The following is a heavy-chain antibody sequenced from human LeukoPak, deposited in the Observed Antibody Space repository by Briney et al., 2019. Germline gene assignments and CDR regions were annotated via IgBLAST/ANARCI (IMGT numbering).Heavy chain of an antibody. Sequence: GSLRLSCAASGFTFSSYSVNWVRQAPGKGLEWVSSISERSSYIYYADSMKGRFTISRDNAKNSLYLQMNSLRAEDTAVYYCARSTRRQNAAFDIWSQGTVVTVSS. CDR1: GFTFSSYS. CDR3: ARSTRRQNAAFDI. CDR2: ISERSSYI. V-gene: IGHV3-21*01. J-gene: IGHJ3*02.